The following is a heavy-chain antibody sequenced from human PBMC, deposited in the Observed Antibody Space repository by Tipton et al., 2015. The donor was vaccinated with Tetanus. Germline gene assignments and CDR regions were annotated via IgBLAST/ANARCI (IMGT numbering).Heavy chain of an antibody. V-gene: IGHV1-18*01. CDR3: GRDSDTTLVTRGAFAP. CDR1: GYSFTSYG. D-gene: IGHD3-10*01. Sequence: QLVQSGVEVKKPGASVEVSCTANGYSFTSYGISWVRQAPGQGLEWVGWITPYNGHTDLAQNVQGRATMTTDASLRTAYLEVRSWRSDDTAVYYCGRDSDTTLVTRGAFAPWGQGTLVTASS. J-gene: IGHJ5*02. CDR2: ITPYNGHT.